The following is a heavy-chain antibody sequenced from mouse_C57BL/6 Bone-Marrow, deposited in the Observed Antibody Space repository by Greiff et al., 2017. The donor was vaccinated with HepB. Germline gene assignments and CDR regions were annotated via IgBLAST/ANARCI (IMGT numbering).Heavy chain of an antibody. J-gene: IGHJ1*03. Sequence: EVKLVESGGGLVQPGGSMKLSCVASGFTFSNYWMNWVRQSPEKGLEWVAQIRLKSDNYATHYAESVKGRFTISRDDSKSSVYLQMNNLRAEDTGIYYCTARTTVVAHWYFDVWGTGTTVTVSS. CDR1: GFTFSNYW. CDR2: IRLKSDNYAT. D-gene: IGHD1-1*01. V-gene: IGHV6-3*01. CDR3: TARTTVVAHWYFDV.